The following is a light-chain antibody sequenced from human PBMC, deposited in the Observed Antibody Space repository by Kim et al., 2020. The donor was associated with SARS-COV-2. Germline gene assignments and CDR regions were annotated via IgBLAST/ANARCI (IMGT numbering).Light chain of an antibody. CDR3: GTWDSSLSAVV. Sequence: GQKVTISCSGSSSNIGNNSVSWYQQLPGTAPKLLIYDNNKRPSGIPDRFSGSKSGTSATLGITGLQTGDEADYYCGTWDSSLSAVVFGGGTQFTVL. J-gene: IGLJ2*01. CDR2: DNN. CDR1: SSNIGNNS. V-gene: IGLV1-51*01.